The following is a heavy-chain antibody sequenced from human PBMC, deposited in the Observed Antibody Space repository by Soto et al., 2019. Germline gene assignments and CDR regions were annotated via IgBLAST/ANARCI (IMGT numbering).Heavy chain of an antibody. V-gene: IGHV1-46*03. D-gene: IGHD3-22*01. CDR2: INTSGGST. CDR1: GYSFTSYY. J-gene: IGHJ4*02. CDR3: VRETYYYDSSGYYPDY. Sequence: QVQLVQSGAEVKKPGASVKVSCKASGYSFTSYYMHWERQAPGQGLEWMGIINTSGGSTSYAQKFQGRVTMTRDTSTSTVYMELSSLRSEDTAVYYCVRETYYYDSSGYYPDYWGQGTLVTVSS.